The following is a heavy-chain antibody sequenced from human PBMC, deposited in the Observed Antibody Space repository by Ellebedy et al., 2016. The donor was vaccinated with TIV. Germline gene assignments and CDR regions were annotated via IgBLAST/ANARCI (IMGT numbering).Heavy chain of an antibody. CDR3: ARRGSYGDYAVEINSWFDT. CDR2: IYQDGSDK. J-gene: IGHJ5*02. D-gene: IGHD4-17*01. CDR1: GFSFRNYW. V-gene: IGHV3-7*01. Sequence: PGGSLRLSCVASGFSFRNYWMGWVRQAPGKGLEWVANIYQDGSDKYYVDSVKGRFTISRDNADNSLFLQMNRLRAEDTAVYFCARRGSYGDYAVEINSWFDTWGRGTLVAVSS.